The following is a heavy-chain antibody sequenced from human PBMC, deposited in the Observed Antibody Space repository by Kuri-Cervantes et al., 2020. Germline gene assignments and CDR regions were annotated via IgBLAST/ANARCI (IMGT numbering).Heavy chain of an antibody. CDR1: GYTFTSYD. CDR3: ARDHVMITFGGDIPFTEDY. V-gene: IGHV1-8*01. J-gene: IGHJ4*02. D-gene: IGHD3-16*02. Sequence: ASVKVSCKASGYTFTSYDINWVRQATGQGLEWMGRMNPNSGNTGYAQKFQGRVTMTRNTSISTAYMELSSLRSEDTAVYYCARDHVMITFGGDIPFTEDYWGQGTLVTVSS. CDR2: MNPNSGNT.